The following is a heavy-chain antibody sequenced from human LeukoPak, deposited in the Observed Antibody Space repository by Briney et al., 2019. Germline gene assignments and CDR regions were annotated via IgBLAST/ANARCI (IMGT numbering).Heavy chain of an antibody. Sequence: GGSLRLSCAASGFTFSSYSMNWVRQAPVKGLEWVSSISSSSSYIYYADSVKGRFTISRDNAKNSLYLQMNSLRAEDTAVYYCARDFCSGGSCYLDYYYMDVWGKGTTVTVSS. CDR1: GFTFSSYS. CDR3: ARDFCSGGSCYLDYYYMDV. J-gene: IGHJ6*03. CDR2: ISSSSSYI. V-gene: IGHV3-21*01. D-gene: IGHD2-15*01.